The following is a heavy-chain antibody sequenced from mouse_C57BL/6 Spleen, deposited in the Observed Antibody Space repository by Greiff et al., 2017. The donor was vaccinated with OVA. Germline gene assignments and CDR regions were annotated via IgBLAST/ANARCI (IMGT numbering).Heavy chain of an antibody. Sequence: VQLQQSGAELVKPGASVKLSCKASGYTFTSYWMQWVKQRPGQGLEWIGEIDPSDSYTNYNQKFKGKATLTVDTSSSTAYMQLSSLTSEDSAVYYCARGYSNYVPAMDYWGQGTSVTVSS. V-gene: IGHV1-50*01. CDR1: GYTFTSYW. J-gene: IGHJ4*01. CDR2: IDPSDSYT. CDR3: ARGYSNYVPAMDY. D-gene: IGHD2-5*01.